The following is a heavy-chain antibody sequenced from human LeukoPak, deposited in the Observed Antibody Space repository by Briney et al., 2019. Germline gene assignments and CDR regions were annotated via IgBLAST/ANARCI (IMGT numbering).Heavy chain of an antibody. Sequence: GESLKISCKGSGDSFINYWIGWVRQMPGKGLEWMGIIYPGDSDTRYSPSFQGQVTISADKSISTAYLQWSSLKASDTAMYYCARQGLHREQGPNDYWGQGTLVTVSS. CDR2: IYPGDSDT. CDR3: ARQGLHREQGPNDY. V-gene: IGHV5-51*01. J-gene: IGHJ4*02. D-gene: IGHD1-26*01. CDR1: GDSFINYW.